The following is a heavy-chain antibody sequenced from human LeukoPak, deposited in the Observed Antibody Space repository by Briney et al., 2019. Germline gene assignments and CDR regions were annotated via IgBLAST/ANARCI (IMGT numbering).Heavy chain of an antibody. Sequence: GASVKVSCKASGYTFTSYYMHWVRQAPGQGLEWMGIINPSGGSTSYAQKFQGRVTMTRDMSTSTVYMELSSLRSEDTAVYYCARALVGEPGYSSSWYDYWGQGTLVTVSS. V-gene: IGHV1-46*01. J-gene: IGHJ4*02. CDR1: GYTFTSYY. CDR2: INPSGGST. CDR3: ARALVGEPGYSSSWYDY. D-gene: IGHD6-13*01.